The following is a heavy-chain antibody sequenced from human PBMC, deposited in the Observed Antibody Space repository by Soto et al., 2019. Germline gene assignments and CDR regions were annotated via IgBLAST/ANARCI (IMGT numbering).Heavy chain of an antibody. CDR1: GGSISSYY. CDR3: ARGYNRYSYGYYFDY. V-gene: IGHV4-59*01. D-gene: IGHD5-18*01. J-gene: IGHJ4*02. Sequence: SETLSLTCTVSGGSISSYYWSWIRQPPGKGLEWIGYIYYSGSTNYNPSLKSRVTISVDTSKNQFSLKLSSVTAADTAVYYCARGYNRYSYGYYFDYWGQGTLVTV. CDR2: IYYSGST.